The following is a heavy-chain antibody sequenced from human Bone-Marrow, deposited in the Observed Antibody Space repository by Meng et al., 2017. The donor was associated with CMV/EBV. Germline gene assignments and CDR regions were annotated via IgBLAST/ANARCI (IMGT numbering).Heavy chain of an antibody. Sequence: GSLRLSCTVSGYSISSGYYWGWIRQPPGKGLEWIGSIYHSGSTYYNPSLKSRVTISVDTSKNQFSLKLSSVTAADTAVYYCARVRGDYNYRPFKYWGHGTLVTVSS. CDR1: GYSISSGYY. CDR2: IYHSGST. D-gene: IGHD5-24*01. V-gene: IGHV4-38-2*02. CDR3: ARVRGDYNYRPFKY. J-gene: IGHJ4*01.